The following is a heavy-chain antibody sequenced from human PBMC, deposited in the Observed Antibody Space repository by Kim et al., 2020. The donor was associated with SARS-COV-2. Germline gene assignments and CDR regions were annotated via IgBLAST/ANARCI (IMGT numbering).Heavy chain of an antibody. V-gene: IGHV4-39*01. Sequence: QSLKRRVTISGDTSKNQFSLKLSSVTAADTAVYYCARHSIASEGLNGFDPWGQGTLVTVSS. D-gene: IGHD6-13*01. CDR3: ARHSIASEGLNGFDP. J-gene: IGHJ5*02.